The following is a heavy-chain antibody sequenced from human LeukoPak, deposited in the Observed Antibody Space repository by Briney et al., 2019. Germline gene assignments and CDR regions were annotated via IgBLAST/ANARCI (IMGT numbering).Heavy chain of an antibody. CDR3: AKGRVGATAYDAFDI. D-gene: IGHD1-26*01. CDR2: IRYDGSNK. J-gene: IGHJ3*02. CDR1: GFTFSSYG. Sequence: GGSLRLSCAASGFTFSSYGMHWVRQAPGKGLEWVAFIRYDGSNKYYADSVKGRFTISRDNSKNTLYLQMNSLRAEDTAVYYCAKGRVGATAYDAFDIWGQGTMVTVSS. V-gene: IGHV3-30*02.